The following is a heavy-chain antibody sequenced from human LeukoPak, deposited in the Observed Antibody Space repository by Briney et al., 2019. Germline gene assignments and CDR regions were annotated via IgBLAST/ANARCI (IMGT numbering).Heavy chain of an antibody. CDR1: GFTFSSYA. D-gene: IGHD1-14*01. CDR2: ISSSGSTI. V-gene: IGHV3-48*01. J-gene: IGHJ3*01. CDR3: AGTPHSEDALDV. Sequence: PGGSLRLSCAASGFTFSSYAMNWVRQAPGKGLEWVSYISSSGSTIYYADFVKGRFTISRDNAKNSLFLQMNSLRAEDTAVYYCAGTPHSEDALDVWGQGTMVTVSS.